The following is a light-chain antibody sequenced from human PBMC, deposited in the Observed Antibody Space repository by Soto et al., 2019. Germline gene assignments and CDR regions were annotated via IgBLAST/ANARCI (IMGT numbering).Light chain of an antibody. CDR3: SSYTSSSTPVV. J-gene: IGLJ2*01. CDR2: DVS. Sequence: QSALTQPASVYGSPGQSITISCTGTSSEVGGYNYVSWYQQHPGKAPKLMIYDVSNRPSGVSNRFSGSKSGNTASLTISGLQAEDEADYYCSSYTSSSTPVVFGGGTKLTVL. V-gene: IGLV2-14*01. CDR1: SSEVGGYNY.